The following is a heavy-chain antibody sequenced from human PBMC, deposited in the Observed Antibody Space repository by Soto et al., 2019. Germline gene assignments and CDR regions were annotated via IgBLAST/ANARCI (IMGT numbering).Heavy chain of an antibody. Sequence: GASVKVSCKASGYTFTSYYMHWVRQAPGQGLEWMGIINPSGGSTSYAQKFQGRVTMTRDTSTSTVYMELSSLRSEDTAVYYCATTTVTTLNYYYYGMDVWGQGTTVTVSS. CDR2: INPSGGST. V-gene: IGHV1-46*01. CDR1: GYTFTSYY. D-gene: IGHD4-17*01. CDR3: ATTTVTTLNYYYYGMDV. J-gene: IGHJ6*02.